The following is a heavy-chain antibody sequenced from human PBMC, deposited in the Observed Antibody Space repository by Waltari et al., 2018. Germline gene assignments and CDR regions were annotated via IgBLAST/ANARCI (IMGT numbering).Heavy chain of an antibody. J-gene: IGHJ1*01. V-gene: IGHV3-23*01. CDR2: ILCSDAT. CDR1: GFTSVTHA. CDR3: AKPFYNWYDPLHS. Sequence: EVQLLESGGGLVQPGGSLRLSCQASGFTSVTHAINWVRQAPGKGLEWVSSILCSDATYYADSVKGLFTISRAYSDNTVYLQMDSLRADDTAVYFCAKPFYNWYDPLHSWGQGTPVTVSS. D-gene: IGHD1-20*01.